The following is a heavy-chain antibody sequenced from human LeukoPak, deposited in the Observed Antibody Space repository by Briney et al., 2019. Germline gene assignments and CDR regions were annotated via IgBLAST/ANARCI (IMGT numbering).Heavy chain of an antibody. D-gene: IGHD6-6*01. CDR3: ARDPGRYSSSLGYFDY. CDR1: GGSISGFY. Sequence: SETLSLTCTVSGGSISGFYWSWIRQPPGKGLEWIGYIYYTGSTNYNPSLKSRVTISVDTSKNQFSLKLSSVTAADTAVYYCARDPGRYSSSLGYFDYWGQGTQVTVSS. J-gene: IGHJ4*02. CDR2: IYYTGST. V-gene: IGHV4-59*01.